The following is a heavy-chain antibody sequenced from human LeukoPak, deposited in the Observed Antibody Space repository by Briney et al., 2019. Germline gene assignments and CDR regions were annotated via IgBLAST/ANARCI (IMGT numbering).Heavy chain of an antibody. J-gene: IGHJ4*02. CDR3: ARGTYGTFDY. CDR2: TYYRSKWYN. Sequence: PSQTLSLTCAISGDSASSNSAAWSWIRRSPSRGLEWLGRTYYRSKWYNNYAVSVKSRITINPDTSKNQFSLKLSSVTAADTAVYYCARGTYGTFDYWGQGTLVTVSS. D-gene: IGHD2-8*01. CDR1: GDSASSNSAA. V-gene: IGHV6-1*01.